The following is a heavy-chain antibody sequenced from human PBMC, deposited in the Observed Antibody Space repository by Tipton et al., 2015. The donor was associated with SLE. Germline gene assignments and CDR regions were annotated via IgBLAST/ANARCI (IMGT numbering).Heavy chain of an antibody. V-gene: IGHV4-59*11. J-gene: IGHJ6*03. Sequence: TLSLTCSVSGASISSHYWTWIRQPPGKGLEWIGYISDSGITNYNPSLKSRVAISVDTSKNQFSLKLSSVTAADTVVYYCAREGLGTSYYYYMDVWGKGTTVTVSS. D-gene: IGHD7-27*01. CDR3: AREGLGTSYYYYMDV. CDR1: GASISSHY. CDR2: ISDSGIT.